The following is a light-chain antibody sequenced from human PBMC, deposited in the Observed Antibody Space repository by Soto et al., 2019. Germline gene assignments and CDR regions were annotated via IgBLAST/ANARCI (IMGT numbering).Light chain of an antibody. J-gene: IGLJ2*01. CDR1: SNDVGTYNL. CDR3: CSYGRSVV. CDR2: EAS. V-gene: IGLV2-23*01. Sequence: QSALTQPASVSGSPGQSITISCTGISNDVGTYNLVSWYQHHPGKAPKLIIYEASKRPSGVPNRFSGSKSGNTASLTISVLHAEDEADYYCCSYGRSVVFGGGTTLTVL.